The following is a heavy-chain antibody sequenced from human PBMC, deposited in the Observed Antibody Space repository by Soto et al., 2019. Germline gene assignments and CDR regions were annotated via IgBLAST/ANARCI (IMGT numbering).Heavy chain of an antibody. J-gene: IGHJ4*02. V-gene: IGHV3-7*01. CDR3: ARDIGFDYVN. CDR1: EFNVMSYW. CDR2: IKEDGSEI. D-gene: IGHD3-16*01. Sequence: VGSLRLSCAVSEFNVMSYWMSWVRQAPGKGLEWVASIKEDGSEIYYLQSVRGRFTISRDSAGNALHLAMNYLSAEDTGVYFCARDIGFDYVNWGQGTLVTVSS.